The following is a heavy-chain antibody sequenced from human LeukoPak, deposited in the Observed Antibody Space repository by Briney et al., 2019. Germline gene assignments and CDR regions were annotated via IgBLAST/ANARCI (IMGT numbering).Heavy chain of an antibody. Sequence: SVKVSCKASGGTFSSYAISWVRQAPGQGLEGMGGIIPIFGTANYAQKFQGRVTITADESTSTAYMELSSLRSEDTAVYYCATYPYYYDSSGYYYGSDFDYWGQGTLVTVSS. D-gene: IGHD3-22*01. CDR3: ATYPYYYDSSGYYYGSDFDY. J-gene: IGHJ4*02. CDR1: GGTFSSYA. CDR2: IIPIFGTA. V-gene: IGHV1-69*13.